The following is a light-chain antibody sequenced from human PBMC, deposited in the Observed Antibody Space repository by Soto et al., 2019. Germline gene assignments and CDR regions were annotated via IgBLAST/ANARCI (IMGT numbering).Light chain of an antibody. CDR3: MQALQAWT. V-gene: IGKV2-28*01. Sequence: IVMTQSPLSLPVTPGEPASISCRSSQSLLHTNGYSYLDWYLQKPGQSPQLLIYLGSNRASGVPDRFSGSGSGTEFTLKISRVEAEDVGVYYCMQALQAWTFGQGTKVEIK. J-gene: IGKJ1*01. CDR2: LGS. CDR1: QSLLHTNGYSY.